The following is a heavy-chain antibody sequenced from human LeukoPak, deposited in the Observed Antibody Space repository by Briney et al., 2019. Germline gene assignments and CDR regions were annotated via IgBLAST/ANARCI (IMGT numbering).Heavy chain of an antibody. CDR1: GGSFSGYY. CDR3: ASGSYDGWFDP. D-gene: IGHD1-26*01. Sequence: PSETLSLTCAVYGGSFSGYYWSWIRQPPGKGLEWIGEINHSGSTNYNPSLKSRVTISVDTSKNQFSLKLNSVTAADTAVYYCASGSYDGWFDPWGQGTLVTVSS. CDR2: INHSGST. J-gene: IGHJ5*02. V-gene: IGHV4-34*01.